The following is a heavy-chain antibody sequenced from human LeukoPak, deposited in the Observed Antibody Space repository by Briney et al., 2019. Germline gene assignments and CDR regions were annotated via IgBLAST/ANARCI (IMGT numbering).Heavy chain of an antibody. CDR2: IYDSGST. D-gene: IGHD3-22*01. CDR3: ASLTTANAFDI. CDR1: GGSISSYY. J-gene: IGHJ3*02. V-gene: IGHV4-59*01. Sequence: SETLSLTCTVSGGSISSYYWSWIRQPPGKGLEWIGYIYDSGSTNYNPSLKSRVTISVDTSKNQFSLKLSSVTAADTAVFYDASLTTANAFDIRGQGTMVTVSS.